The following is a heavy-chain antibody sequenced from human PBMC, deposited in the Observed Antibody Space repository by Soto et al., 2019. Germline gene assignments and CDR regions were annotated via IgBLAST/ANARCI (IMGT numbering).Heavy chain of an antibody. J-gene: IGHJ5*02. CDR3: ARHRADSPETETRGFHP. V-gene: IGHV4-39*01. D-gene: IGHD5-18*01. CDR2: IYYSGST. CDR1: GGFISTSSYY. Sequence: SETWSDTCTVSGGFISTSSYYWGWIRQPPGKGLEWIGSIYYSGSTYYNPSLKSRVTISVDTSKNQFSLKLSSVTAADTAVYYCARHRADSPETETRGFHPWRQGT.